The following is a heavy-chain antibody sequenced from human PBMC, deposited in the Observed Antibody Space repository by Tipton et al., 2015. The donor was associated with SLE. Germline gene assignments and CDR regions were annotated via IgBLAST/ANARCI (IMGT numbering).Heavy chain of an antibody. J-gene: IGHJ2*01. CDR1: GFASSGYY. CDR3: ARRATGYQTWYFDR. CDR2: ISATGGRR. D-gene: IGHD3-9*01. V-gene: IGHV3-11*01. Sequence: GSLRLSCAASGFASSGYYVTWIRQAPGKGLEWLSYISATGGRRNLADSVKGRFTISRDNSDNSVYLHMNSLRADDTAMYSCARRATGYQTWYFDRWGRGTLVTVSS.